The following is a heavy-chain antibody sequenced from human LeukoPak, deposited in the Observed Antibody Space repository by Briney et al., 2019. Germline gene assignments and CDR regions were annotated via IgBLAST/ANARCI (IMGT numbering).Heavy chain of an antibody. CDR3: ARFRYYYGSGDALDI. V-gene: IGHV4-38-2*02. J-gene: IGHJ3*02. Sequence: SETLSLTCTVSGDSISSNFYWGWIRQPPGKGLEWIGNIYHSGRTYYNPSLKSRLTISVDTSKNQFSLKLSSVTAADTAVYYCARFRYYYGSGDALDIWGQGTMVTVSS. D-gene: IGHD3-10*01. CDR2: IYHSGRT. CDR1: GDSISSNFY.